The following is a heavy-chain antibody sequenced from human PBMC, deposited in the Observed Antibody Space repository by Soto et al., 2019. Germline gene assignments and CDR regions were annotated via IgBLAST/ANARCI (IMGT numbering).Heavy chain of an antibody. Sequence: SETLSLTCTVSGGSISRSSYYWGWIRQPPGKGLEWIGSIYYSGSTYYNPSLKSRVTISVDTSKNQFSLKLSSVTAADTAVYYCATLTTVTTYGAFDIWGQGTMVTVS. D-gene: IGHD4-17*01. CDR3: ATLTTVTTYGAFDI. CDR2: IYYSGST. V-gene: IGHV4-39*01. J-gene: IGHJ3*02. CDR1: GGSISRSSYY.